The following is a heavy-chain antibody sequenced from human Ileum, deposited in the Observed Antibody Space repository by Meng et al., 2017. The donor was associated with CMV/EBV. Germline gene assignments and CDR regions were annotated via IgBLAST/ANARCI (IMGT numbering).Heavy chain of an antibody. CDR2: ISGSSNDI. V-gene: IGHV3-21*01. Sequence: TFNSHAMSWVRQAPGKGLEWLSSISGSSNDIYYADSVKGRFTISRDNPRNSLYLQVNSLRAEDTAVYYCAREGSSRYCTTTSCYHDYWGQGTLVTVSS. CDR3: AREGSSRYCTTTSCYHDY. D-gene: IGHD2-2*01. J-gene: IGHJ4*02. CDR1: TFNSHA.